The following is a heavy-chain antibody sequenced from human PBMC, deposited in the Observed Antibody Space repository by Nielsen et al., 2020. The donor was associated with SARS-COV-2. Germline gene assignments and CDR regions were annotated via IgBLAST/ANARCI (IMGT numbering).Heavy chain of an antibody. CDR3: AKDSGTGWYNWFDL. V-gene: IGHV3-9*01. Sequence: SLKISCAASGFTFDDYAMHWVRQVPGKDLEWVSGISWNNESIGYADSVKGRFTISRDNAKKSLYLQMNSLRPEDTALYYCAKDSGTGWYNWFDLWGQGTLVTVSS. J-gene: IGHJ5*02. D-gene: IGHD6-19*01. CDR2: ISWNNESI. CDR1: GFTFDDYA.